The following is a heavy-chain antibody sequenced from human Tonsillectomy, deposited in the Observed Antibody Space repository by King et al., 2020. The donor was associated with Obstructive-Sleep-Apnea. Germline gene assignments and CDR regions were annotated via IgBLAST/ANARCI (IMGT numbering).Heavy chain of an antibody. V-gene: IGHV4-34*01. CDR3: ARGTTVTTPGSYFDL. J-gene: IGHJ2*01. D-gene: IGHD4-17*01. Sequence: VQLQQWGAGLLKPSETLSLTCAVYGGSFSGYYWSWILQPPGKWLAWFGGINHIGSTNNNPSLKRQVTISVYTSKNQFSLRLSSVTAADTAVYYCARGTTVTTPGSYFDLWGRGTLVTVSS. CDR2: INHIGST. CDR1: GGSFSGYY.